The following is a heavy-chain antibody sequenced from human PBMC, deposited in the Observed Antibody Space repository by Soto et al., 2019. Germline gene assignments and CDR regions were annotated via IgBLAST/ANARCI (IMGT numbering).Heavy chain of an antibody. D-gene: IGHD6-13*01. CDR3: ARERPDGSRRAP. CDR2: IYYSGST. Sequence: QVQLQESGPGLVKPSQTLSLTCTVSGGSISSGDYYWGWIRQPPGKGLEWIGYIYYSGSTYYTPSLKSRVTISVDTSQNQFSLKLSSVTAADTAVYYCARERPDGSRRAPWGQGTLVTVSS. CDR1: GGSISSGDYY. V-gene: IGHV4-30-4*01. J-gene: IGHJ5*02.